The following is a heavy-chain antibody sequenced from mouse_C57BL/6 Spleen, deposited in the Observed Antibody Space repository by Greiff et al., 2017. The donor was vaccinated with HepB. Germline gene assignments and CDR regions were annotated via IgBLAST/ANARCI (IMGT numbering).Heavy chain of an antibody. CDR2: IYPGDGDT. J-gene: IGHJ4*01. CDR1: GYAFSSSW. Sequence: QVQLKQSGPELVKPGASVKISCKASGYAFSSSWMNWVKQRPGKGLEWIGRIYPGDGDTNYNGKFKGKATLTADKSSSTAYMQLSSLTSEDSAVYFCARWGGSSSYAMDYWGQGTSVTVSS. D-gene: IGHD1-1*01. V-gene: IGHV1-82*01. CDR3: ARWGGSSSYAMDY.